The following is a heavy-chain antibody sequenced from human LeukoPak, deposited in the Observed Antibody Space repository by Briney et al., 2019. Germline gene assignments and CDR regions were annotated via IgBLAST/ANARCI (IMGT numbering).Heavy chain of an antibody. CDR3: ARPNYCSSTSCYPWFDP. J-gene: IGHJ5*02. CDR1: GGSISSSSYY. V-gene: IGHV4-39*07. CDR2: IYYSGST. Sequence: SETLSLTCTVSGGSISSSSYYWGWIRQPPGKGLEWIGSIYYSGSTYYNPSLKSRVTISVDTSKNQFSLKLSSVTAADTAVYYCARPNYCSSTSCYPWFDPRGQGTLVTVSS. D-gene: IGHD2-2*01.